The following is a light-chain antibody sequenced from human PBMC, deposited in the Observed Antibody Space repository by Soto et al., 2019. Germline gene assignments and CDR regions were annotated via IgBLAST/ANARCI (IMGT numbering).Light chain of an antibody. CDR2: DAS. V-gene: IGKV3-15*01. CDR1: QSVGTN. CDR3: QQYINWPRT. J-gene: IGKJ1*01. Sequence: EIVMTQSPAILSVSPGETATLSCRASQSVGTNLAWFQHKPGQAPRLLIYDASTRASGIPASFSGSGSGTEFTLTISSLQSTDFGVYYCQQYINWPRTFGQGTKVDIK.